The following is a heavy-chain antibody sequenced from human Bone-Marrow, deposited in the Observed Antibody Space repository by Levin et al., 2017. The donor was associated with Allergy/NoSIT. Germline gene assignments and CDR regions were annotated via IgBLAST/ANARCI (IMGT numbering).Heavy chain of an antibody. CDR2: IYYSGST. CDR1: GGSISSYY. D-gene: IGHD2-15*01. J-gene: IGHJ4*02. CDR3: ARETRGYCSGGSCYPRTNFDY. V-gene: IGHV4-59*01. Sequence: SETLSLTCTVSGGSISSYYWSWIRQPPGKGLEWIGYIYYSGSTNYNPSLKSRVTISVDTSKNQFSLKLSSVTAADTAVYYCARETRGYCSGGSCYPRTNFDYWGQGTLVTVSS.